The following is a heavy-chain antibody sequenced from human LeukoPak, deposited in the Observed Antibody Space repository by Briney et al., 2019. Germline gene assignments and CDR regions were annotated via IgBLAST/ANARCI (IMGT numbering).Heavy chain of an antibody. CDR3: ARSERWHYYDSVGDP. Sequence: PSQTLSLTCTVSGGSISSGDYYWSWIRQPPGKGLEWIGYIYYCGSTYYNPSLKSRVTISVDTSKNQFSLKLSSVTAADTAVYYCARSERWHYYDSVGDPWGQGTLVTVSS. CDR2: IYYCGST. J-gene: IGHJ5*02. V-gene: IGHV4-30-4*01. D-gene: IGHD3-22*01. CDR1: GGSISSGDYY.